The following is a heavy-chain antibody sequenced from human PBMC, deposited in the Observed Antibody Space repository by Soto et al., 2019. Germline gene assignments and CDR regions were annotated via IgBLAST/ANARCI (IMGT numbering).Heavy chain of an antibody. CDR3: ARDRSEVVPAAMFDY. CDR1: GGTFSSYA. J-gene: IGHJ4*02. V-gene: IGHV1-69*01. CDR2: IIPIFGTA. Sequence: QVQLVQSGAEVKKPGSSVKVSCKASGGTFSSYAISWVRQAPGQGLEWMGGIIPIFGTANYAQKFQGRVTITADESTSTAYMELSSLRSEDTDVYYCARDRSEVVPAAMFDYWGQGTLVTVSS. D-gene: IGHD2-2*01.